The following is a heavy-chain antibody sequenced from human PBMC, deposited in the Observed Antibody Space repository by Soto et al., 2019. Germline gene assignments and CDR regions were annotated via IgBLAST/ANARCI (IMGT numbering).Heavy chain of an antibody. CDR3: AKDREYTAVVPGGLFDY. CDR1: GFTFSTYA. V-gene: IGHV3-23*01. D-gene: IGHD5-18*01. Sequence: GGSLRLSCAASGFTFSTYAMSWVRQAPGKGLEWVSSISGSSGNTYYADSVKGRFTISRDNSGNTLHLHMNSLRAEDTALYYCAKDREYTAVVPGGLFDYWGQGTLVTVSS. CDR2: ISGSSGNT. J-gene: IGHJ4*02.